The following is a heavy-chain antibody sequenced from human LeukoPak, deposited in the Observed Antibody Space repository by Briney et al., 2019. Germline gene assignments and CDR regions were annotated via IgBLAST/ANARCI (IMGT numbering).Heavy chain of an antibody. CDR3: ARGSMTTVTPLGY. V-gene: IGHV4-34*01. Sequence: GSLRLSCAASGFIFSYAWMTWVRQAPGKGLEWIGEINHSGSTNYNPSLKSRVTISMDTSKNQFFLKLSSVTAADTAVYYCARGSMTTVTPLGYWGPGTLVIVSS. J-gene: IGHJ4*02. CDR1: GFIFSYAW. CDR2: INHSGST. D-gene: IGHD4-17*01.